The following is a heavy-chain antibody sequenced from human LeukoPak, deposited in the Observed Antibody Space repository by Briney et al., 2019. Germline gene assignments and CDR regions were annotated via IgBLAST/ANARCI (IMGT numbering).Heavy chain of an antibody. J-gene: IGHJ5*02. CDR1: GYSFTTYW. D-gene: IGHD3-10*01. CDR3: ARRGRNYNNTNWFDP. Sequence: GESLKISRRGSGYSFTTYWIGWVRQVPGKGLEWMGIIYPGDSDTRYSPSFQGQVTISADKSISTAYLQWSSLKASDTAMYYCARRGRNYNNTNWFDPWGQGTLVTVSS. CDR2: IYPGDSDT. V-gene: IGHV5-51*01.